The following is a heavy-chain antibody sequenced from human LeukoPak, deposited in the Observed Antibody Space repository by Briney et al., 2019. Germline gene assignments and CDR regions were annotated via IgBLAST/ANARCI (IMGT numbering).Heavy chain of an antibody. Sequence: GGSLRLSCAASGFTVSSNYMSWVRQAPGKGLEWVSVIYSGGSTYYADSAKGRFTISRDNSKNTLYLQMNSLRAEDTAVYYCAREYCSGGSCYTDYWGQGTLVTVSS. CDR2: IYSGGST. J-gene: IGHJ4*02. V-gene: IGHV3-66*01. CDR1: GFTVSSNY. D-gene: IGHD2-15*01. CDR3: AREYCSGGSCYTDY.